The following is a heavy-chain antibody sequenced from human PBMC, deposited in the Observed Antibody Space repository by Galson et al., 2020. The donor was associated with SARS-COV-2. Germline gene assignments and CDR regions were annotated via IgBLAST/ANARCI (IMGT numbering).Heavy chain of an antibody. CDR1: GDSVSSNSAA. CDR3: ARSPGRTGARTFDY. D-gene: IGHD6-19*01. Sequence: SQTLSLTCDISGDSVSSNSAAWNWIRQSPSRGLEWLGRTYYRSKWSSDYAVSVKSRITIKPDTSKNQFSLQLNSVTPDGTAVYYCARSPGRTGARTFDYWGQGILVTVSS. CDR2: TYYRSKWSS. V-gene: IGHV6-1*01. J-gene: IGHJ4*02.